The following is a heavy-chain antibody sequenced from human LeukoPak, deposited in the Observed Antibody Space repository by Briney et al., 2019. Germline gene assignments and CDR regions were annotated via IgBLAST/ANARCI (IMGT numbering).Heavy chain of an antibody. J-gene: IGHJ5*02. CDR1: GYTFTSYG. V-gene: IGHV1-18*01. CDR3: ARNFSPLYCYDSSPANWFDP. CDR2: ISAYNGNT. D-gene: IGHD3-22*01. Sequence: GASVKVSCKASGYTFTSYGISWVRQAPGQGLEWMGWISAYNGNTNYAQKLQGRVTMTTDTSTSTAYMELRSLRSDDTAVYYCARNFSPLYCYDSSPANWFDPWGQGTLVTVSS.